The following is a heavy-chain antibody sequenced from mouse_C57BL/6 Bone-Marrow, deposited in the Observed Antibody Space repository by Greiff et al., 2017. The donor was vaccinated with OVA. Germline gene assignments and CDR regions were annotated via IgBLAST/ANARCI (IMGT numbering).Heavy chain of an antibody. CDR1: GFTFSSYA. Sequence: EVQVVESGGGLVKPGGSLKLSCAASGFTFSSYAMSWVRQTPEKRLAWVATISDGGSYTYYPDNVKGRFTISRDNAKNNLYLQMSHLKSEDTAMYYCARDRYYYGGDYWGQGTTLTVSS. CDR3: ARDRYYYGGDY. CDR2: ISDGGSYT. V-gene: IGHV5-4*01. D-gene: IGHD1-1*01. J-gene: IGHJ2*01.